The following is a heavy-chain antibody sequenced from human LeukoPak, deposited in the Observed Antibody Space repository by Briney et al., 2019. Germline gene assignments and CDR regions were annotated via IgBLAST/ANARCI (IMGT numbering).Heavy chain of an antibody. J-gene: IGHJ5*02. Sequence: SETLSLTCTVSGASVTDYYWSWIRQSPGKGLEWISYIHHSGNSDYNPSLRSRVTTSLDTSKNQFSLNLISVTAADTAVYYCTRGHWGLQSWSQGTLVTVFS. D-gene: IGHD7-27*01. CDR1: GASVTDYY. CDR3: TRGHWGLQS. CDR2: IHHSGNS. V-gene: IGHV4-59*02.